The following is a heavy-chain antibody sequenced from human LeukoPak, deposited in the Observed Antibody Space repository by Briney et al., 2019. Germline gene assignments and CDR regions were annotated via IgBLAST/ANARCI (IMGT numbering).Heavy chain of an antibody. CDR2: INHSGST. CDR3: AKANYYDSSGYSADY. D-gene: IGHD3-22*01. Sequence: SETLSLTCAVYGGSFSGYYWSWIRQPPGKGLEWIGEINHSGSTNYNPSLKSRVTISVDTSKNQFSLKLSSVTAADTAVYYCAKANYYDSSGYSADYWGQGTLVTVSS. J-gene: IGHJ4*02. CDR1: GGSFSGYY. V-gene: IGHV4-34*01.